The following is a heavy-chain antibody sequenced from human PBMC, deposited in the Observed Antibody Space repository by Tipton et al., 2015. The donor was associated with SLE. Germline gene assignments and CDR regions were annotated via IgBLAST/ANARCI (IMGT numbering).Heavy chain of an antibody. D-gene: IGHD3-10*01. CDR1: GGSFSGYY. J-gene: IGHJ6*03. Sequence: TLSLTCAVYGGSFSGYYWSWIRQPPGKGLEWIGEINHSGSTNYNPSLKSRVTISVDTSKNQFSLKLSSVTAADTAAYYCARDGGITTDIDVWGKGITVTVSS. CDR2: INHSGST. V-gene: IGHV4-34*01. CDR3: ARDGGITTDIDV.